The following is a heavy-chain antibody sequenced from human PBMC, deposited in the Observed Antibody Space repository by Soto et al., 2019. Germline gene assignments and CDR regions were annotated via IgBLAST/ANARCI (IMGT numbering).Heavy chain of an antibody. CDR2: IYPGDSDT. D-gene: IGHD3-22*01. CDR1: YW. J-gene: IGHJ3*02. V-gene: IGHV5-51*01. CDR3: ATSYYYDSSGYYFDAFDI. Sequence: YWIGWVRQMPGKGLEWMGIIYPGDSDTRYSPSFQGQVTISADKSISTAYLQWSSLKASDTAMYYCATSYYYDSSGYYFDAFDIWGQGTMVTVS.